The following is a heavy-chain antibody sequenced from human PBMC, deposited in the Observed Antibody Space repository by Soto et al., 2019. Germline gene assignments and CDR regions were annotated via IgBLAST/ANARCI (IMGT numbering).Heavy chain of an antibody. V-gene: IGHV4-34*01. CDR2: INHSGST. CDR3: ARTLGYRSSTSCYRRGYYYYYYGMDV. D-gene: IGHD2-2*02. CDR1: GGSFSGYY. Sequence: PSETLSLTCAVYGGSFSGYYWSWIRQPPGKGLEWIGEINHSGSTNYNPSLKSRVTISVDTPKNQYSQKLRSVTAADTAVYYCARTLGYRSSTSCYRRGYYYYYYGMDVWGQGTTATVS. J-gene: IGHJ6*02.